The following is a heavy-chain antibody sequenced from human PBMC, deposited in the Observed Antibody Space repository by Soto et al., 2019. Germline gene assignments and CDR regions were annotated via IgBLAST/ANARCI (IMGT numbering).Heavy chain of an antibody. V-gene: IGHV4-34*01. J-gene: IGHJ6*03. CDR2: ISDSGST. CDR1: GGSFSGDY. Sequence: SETLSITCAVYGGSFSGDYWSWLSQPPGKGPEWIGEISDSGSTNYNPSLKSRVTISADTSKNQFSLKLNSVTAADTAVYYCARVAVVPTALLFSYYFYMDVWGKGTTVTVSS. CDR3: ARVAVVPTALLFSYYFYMDV. D-gene: IGHD2-2*01.